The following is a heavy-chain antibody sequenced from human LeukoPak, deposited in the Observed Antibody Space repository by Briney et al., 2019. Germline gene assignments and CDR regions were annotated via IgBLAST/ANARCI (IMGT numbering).Heavy chain of an antibody. J-gene: IGHJ4*02. CDR3: AREEAYGSGSNYFDY. V-gene: IGHV3-21*01. CDR2: ISSSSSYI. CDR1: GFTFSSYS. Sequence: GGSLRLSCAASGFTFSSYSMNWVRQAPGKGLEWVSSISSSSSYIYYADSVKGRFTISRDNAKNSLYLQMNSLRAEDTAVYYCAREEAYGSGSNYFDYWGQGTLVTVSS. D-gene: IGHD3-10*01.